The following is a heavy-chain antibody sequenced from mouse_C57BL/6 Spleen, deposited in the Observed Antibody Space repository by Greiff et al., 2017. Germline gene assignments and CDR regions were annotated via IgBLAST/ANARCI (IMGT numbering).Heavy chain of an antibody. J-gene: IGHJ2*01. CDR2: INPSNGGT. CDR1: GYTFTSYW. CDR3: AREGGDLYYFDY. D-gene: IGHD2-13*01. V-gene: IGHV1-53*01. Sequence: QVQLQQPGTELVKPGASVKLSCKASGYTFTSYWMHWVKQRPGQGLEWIGNINPSNGGTNYNEKFKSKATLTVDKSSSTAYMQLSSLTSEDSAVYYWAREGGDLYYFDYWGQGTTLTVSS.